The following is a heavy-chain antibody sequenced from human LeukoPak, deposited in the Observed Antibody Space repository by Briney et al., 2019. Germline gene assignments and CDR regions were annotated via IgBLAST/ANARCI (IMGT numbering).Heavy chain of an antibody. D-gene: IGHD3-3*01. Sequence: GGSLRLSCAASGFTFSSYAMHWVRQAPGKGLEWVAVISYDGSNKYYADSVKGRFTISRDNSKNTLYLQMNSLRAEDTAVYYCAREKRYDYDFWSGYLDRAFDIWGQGTMVTVSS. J-gene: IGHJ3*02. CDR3: AREKRYDYDFWSGYLDRAFDI. V-gene: IGHV3-30*04. CDR2: ISYDGSNK. CDR1: GFTFSSYA.